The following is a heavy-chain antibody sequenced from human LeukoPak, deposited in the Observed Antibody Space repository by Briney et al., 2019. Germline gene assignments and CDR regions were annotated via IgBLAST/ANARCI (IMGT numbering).Heavy chain of an antibody. CDR3: ARARYSSSWACDY. D-gene: IGHD6-13*01. CDR2: IYYSGST. V-gene: IGHV4-31*03. CDR1: GGSISSGGYY. J-gene: IGHJ4*02. Sequence: SQTLSLTCTVSGGSISSGGYYWSWIRQHPGKGLEWIGYIYYSGSTNYNPSLKSRVTISVDTSKNQFSLKLSSVTAADTAVYYCARARYSSSWACDYWGQGTLVTVSS.